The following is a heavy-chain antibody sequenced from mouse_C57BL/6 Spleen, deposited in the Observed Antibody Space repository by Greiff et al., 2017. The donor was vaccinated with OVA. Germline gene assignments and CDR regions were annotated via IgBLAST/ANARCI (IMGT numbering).Heavy chain of an antibody. CDR3: ARDYYGSSYGYYFDY. Sequence: EVQVVESGGGLVKPGGSLKLSCAASGFTFSDYGMHWVRQAPEKGLEWVAYISCGSSTIYYADTVKGRFTISRDNAKNTLFLQMTSLRSEDTAMYYCARDYYGSSYGYYFDYWGQGTTLTVSS. J-gene: IGHJ2*01. CDR1: GFTFSDYG. V-gene: IGHV5-17*01. D-gene: IGHD1-1*01. CDR2: ISCGSSTI.